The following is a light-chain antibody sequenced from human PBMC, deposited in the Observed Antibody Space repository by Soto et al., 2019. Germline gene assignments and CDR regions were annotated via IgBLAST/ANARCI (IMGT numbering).Light chain of an antibody. CDR3: LQHTNFPLT. Sequence: DIQMTQSPSAMSASVGDRVTITCRASQGISNHLVWFQQRPGKVPKRLIYDASSLQTGVPSRFSGSGSGTDFTLTSSSRQPEDFATYYCLQHTNFPLTFGQGTRLEAK. J-gene: IGKJ5*01. CDR2: DAS. V-gene: IGKV1-17*03. CDR1: QGISNH.